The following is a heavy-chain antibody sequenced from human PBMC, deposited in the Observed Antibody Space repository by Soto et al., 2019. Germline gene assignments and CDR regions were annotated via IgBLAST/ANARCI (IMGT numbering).Heavy chain of an antibody. CDR3: ARTSYYDSTGYYKMDV. J-gene: IGHJ6*02. CDR2: IYYSGST. V-gene: IGHV4-30-4*01. D-gene: IGHD3-22*01. Sequence: PSETLSLTCTVSGGSISSGDYYWSWIRQPPGKGLEWIGYIYYSGSTYYNPSLKSRVTISVDTSKNQFSLKLTSVTAADTADYYCARTSYYDSTGYYKMDVWGQGTTVTVSS. CDR1: GGSISSGDYY.